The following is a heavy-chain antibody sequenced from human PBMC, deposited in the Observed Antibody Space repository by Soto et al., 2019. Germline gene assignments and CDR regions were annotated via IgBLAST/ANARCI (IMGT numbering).Heavy chain of an antibody. CDR3: ARVTEPTATIDWFDP. CDR1: GYTFTSYG. J-gene: IGHJ5*02. Sequence: ASVKVSCKASGYTFTSYGISWVRQAPGQGLEWMGWISAYNGNTNYAQKLQGRVTMTTDTSTSTAYMELRSLRSDDTAVYYCARVTEPTATIDWFDPWGQGTLVTVSS. V-gene: IGHV1-18*01. D-gene: IGHD4-17*01. CDR2: ISAYNGNT.